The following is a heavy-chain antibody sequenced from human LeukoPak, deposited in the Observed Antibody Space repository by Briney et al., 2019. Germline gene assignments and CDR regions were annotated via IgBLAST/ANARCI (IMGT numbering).Heavy chain of an antibody. J-gene: IGHJ4*02. D-gene: IGHD4-23*01. CDR3: AKDRTGVTRGVDY. CDR1: GFTFSRFG. Sequence: GGSLRLSCAASGFTFSRFGMTWVRQAPGKGLEWVSVVNGCGDKAYYADSVKGRFTISRDNSKNTLYLQMNSLRAEDTAVYYCAKDRTGVTRGVDYWGQGTLVTVSS. V-gene: IGHV3-23*01. CDR2: VNGCGDKA.